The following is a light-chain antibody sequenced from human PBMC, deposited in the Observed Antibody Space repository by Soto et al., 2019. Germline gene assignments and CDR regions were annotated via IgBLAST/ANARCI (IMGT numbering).Light chain of an antibody. V-gene: IGKV3-15*01. Sequence: EIVLTQSPATLSLSPGERATLSCRASQSVTSYLAWYQQRPGQAPRLLIFDASTRATGIPARFSGSGSGTEFILSISSLQSEDCAIYYCKHYISWAAIAFGQGTRLEI. J-gene: IGKJ5*01. CDR2: DAS. CDR1: QSVTSY. CDR3: KHYISWAAIA.